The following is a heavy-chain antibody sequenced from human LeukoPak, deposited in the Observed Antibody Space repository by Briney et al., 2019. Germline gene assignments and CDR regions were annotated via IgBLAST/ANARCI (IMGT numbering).Heavy chain of an antibody. Sequence: GGSLRLSCAASGFTFSSYGMDWVRQAPGKGLEWVAVISYDGSNKYYADSVKGRFTISRDNSKNTLYLQMNSLRAEDTAVYYCAKLASTSPIDYWGQGTLVTVSS. CDR1: GFTFSSYG. CDR3: AKLASTSPIDY. CDR2: ISYDGSNK. V-gene: IGHV3-30*18. J-gene: IGHJ4*02. D-gene: IGHD2-2*01.